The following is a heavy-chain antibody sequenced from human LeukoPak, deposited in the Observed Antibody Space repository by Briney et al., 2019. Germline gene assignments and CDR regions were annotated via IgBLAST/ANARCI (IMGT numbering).Heavy chain of an antibody. D-gene: IGHD6-19*01. CDR3: ARFRAVSGNCDY. CDR2: MKEDGGQK. Sequence: PGGSLRLSCAASGFTFSSYWMSWVRQAPGRGLEWVANMKEDGGQKYYVDSVKGRFTISRDNAKNSLYLQMNSLRAEDTAVYYCARFRAVSGNCDYWGQGTLVTVSS. J-gene: IGHJ4*02. V-gene: IGHV3-7*05. CDR1: GFTFSSYW.